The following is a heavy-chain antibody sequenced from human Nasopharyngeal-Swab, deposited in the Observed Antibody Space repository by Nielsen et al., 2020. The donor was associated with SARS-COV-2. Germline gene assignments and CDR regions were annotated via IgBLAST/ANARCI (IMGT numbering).Heavy chain of an antibody. D-gene: IGHD2-8*01. J-gene: IGHJ3*02. CDR1: GFTFSSYA. V-gene: IGHV3-23*01. CDR3: AKEASNPVMVYASRVESDDAFDI. Sequence: GGSLRLSCATTGFTFSSYAMSWVSQATGKGLEGVSVISVSGGRTYYADSVKGRFTISRDNSKNTLYLQMNRLRAEDTAVYYCAKEASNPVMVYASRVESDDAFDIWGQGTMVTVSS. CDR2: ISVSGGRT.